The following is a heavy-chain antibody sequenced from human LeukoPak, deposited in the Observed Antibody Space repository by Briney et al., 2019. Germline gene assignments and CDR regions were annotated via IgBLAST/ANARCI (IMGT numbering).Heavy chain of an antibody. CDR3: ATVYSSSPLRPMDV. CDR1: GFTFNTYV. D-gene: IGHD2-2*01. Sequence: GGSLRLSCAASGFTFNTYVMSWVRQAPGKGLEWVSAISGSGGGTYYVDSVKGRFTISRDNSKYTLYLQMNSLRAEDTAVYYCATVYSSSPLRPMDVWGQGTTVTVSS. V-gene: IGHV3-23*01. J-gene: IGHJ6*02. CDR2: ISGSGGGT.